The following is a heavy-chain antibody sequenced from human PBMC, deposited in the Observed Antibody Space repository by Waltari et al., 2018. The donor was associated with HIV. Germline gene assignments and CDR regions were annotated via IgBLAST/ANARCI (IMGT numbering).Heavy chain of an antibody. J-gene: IGHJ4*02. CDR2: SNPSGGRT. Sequence: QVQLVQSGAEVKKPGASVKVSCKASGYTFTSYYMHWVRQAPGQGLEWMGISNPSGGRTSDAQKFQGRVTMTRDTSTSTVYMELSSLRSEDTAVYYCARVRYCSSTSCYPIDYWGQGTLVTVSS. CDR1: GYTFTSYY. CDR3: ARVRYCSSTSCYPIDY. V-gene: IGHV1-46*01. D-gene: IGHD2-2*01.